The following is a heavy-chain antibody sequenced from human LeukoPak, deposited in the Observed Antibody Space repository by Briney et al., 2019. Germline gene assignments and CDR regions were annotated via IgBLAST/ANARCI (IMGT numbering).Heavy chain of an antibody. CDR2: INPNSGGT. Sequence: ASVKVSCKASGYTFTCYYMHWVRQAPGQGLEWMGWINPNSGGTNYAQKFQGRVTMTRDTSISTAYMELSRLRSDDTAVYYCARVEVPFRVVIDDYWGQGTLVTVSS. V-gene: IGHV1-2*02. CDR1: GYTFTCYY. CDR3: ARVEVPFRVVIDDY. J-gene: IGHJ4*02. D-gene: IGHD3-3*01.